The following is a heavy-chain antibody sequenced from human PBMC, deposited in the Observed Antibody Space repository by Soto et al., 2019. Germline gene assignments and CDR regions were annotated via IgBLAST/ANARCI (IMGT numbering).Heavy chain of an antibody. J-gene: IGHJ4*02. D-gene: IGHD6-13*01. CDR2: IYHSGST. V-gene: IGHV4-30-2*01. CDR1: GGSISSGGYS. CDR3: ARGDVAAALDY. Sequence: QLQLQESGSGLVKPSQTLSLTCAVSGGSISSGGYSWSWIRQPPGKGLEWIGYIYHSGSTYYNPSLKSRVTISVDRSKNQFSLKLSSVTAADPAVYYCARGDVAAALDYWGQGTLVTVSS.